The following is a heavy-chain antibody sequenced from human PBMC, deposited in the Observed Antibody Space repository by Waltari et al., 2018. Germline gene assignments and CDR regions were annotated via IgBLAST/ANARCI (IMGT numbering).Heavy chain of an antibody. V-gene: IGHV4-61*02. CDR3: ARGSWMANNFDY. CDR2: IYTSGST. D-gene: IGHD5-12*01. J-gene: IGHJ4*02. CDR1: GGSISSGSYY. Sequence: QVQLQESGPGLVKPSQTLSLPCTVSGGSISSGSYYWSWIRQPAGKGLEWIGRIYTSGSTNYNPSLKSRVTISIDTSKNQFSLNLSSLTAADTAVYYCARGSWMANNFDYWGQGTLVTVSS.